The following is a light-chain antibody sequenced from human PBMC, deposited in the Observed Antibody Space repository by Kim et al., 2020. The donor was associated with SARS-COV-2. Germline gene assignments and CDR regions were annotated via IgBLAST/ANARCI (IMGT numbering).Light chain of an antibody. CDR1: QSISSW. CDR2: KAS. J-gene: IGKJ2*01. Sequence: DIQMTQPPSTLSASVGDRVTITCRASQSISSWLAWYQQKPGKAPKLLIYKASSLESGVPSRFSGSGSGTEFTLTISSLQPDDFATYYCQQYNSYPSTFGQGTKLEI. V-gene: IGKV1-5*03. CDR3: QQYNSYPST.